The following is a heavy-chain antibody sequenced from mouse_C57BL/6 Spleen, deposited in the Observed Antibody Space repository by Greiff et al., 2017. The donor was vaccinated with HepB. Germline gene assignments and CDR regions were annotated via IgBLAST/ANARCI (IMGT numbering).Heavy chain of an antibody. Sequence: QVQLQQSGAELVRPGASVTLSCKASGYTFTDYEMHWVKQTPVHGLEWIGAIDPETGGTAYNQKFKGKAILTADKSSSPAYMELRSLTSEDSAVYYCITTVVAPFDYWGQGTTLTVSS. CDR3: ITTVVAPFDY. J-gene: IGHJ2*01. V-gene: IGHV1-15*01. CDR1: GYTFTDYE. D-gene: IGHD1-1*01. CDR2: IDPETGGT.